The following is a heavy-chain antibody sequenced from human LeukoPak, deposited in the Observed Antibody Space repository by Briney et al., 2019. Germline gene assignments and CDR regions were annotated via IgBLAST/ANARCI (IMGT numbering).Heavy chain of an antibody. CDR3: ARDMIYGDYYDSSGYYS. CDR1: GGSISSSSYY. D-gene: IGHD3-22*01. CDR2: IYYSGST. V-gene: IGHV4-39*07. Sequence: PSETLSLTCTVSGGSISSSSYYWGWIRQPPGKGLEWIGSIYYSGSTYYNPSLKSRVTISVDTSKNQFSLKLSSVTAADTAVYYCARDMIYGDYYDSSGYYSWGQGTLVTVSS. J-gene: IGHJ4*02.